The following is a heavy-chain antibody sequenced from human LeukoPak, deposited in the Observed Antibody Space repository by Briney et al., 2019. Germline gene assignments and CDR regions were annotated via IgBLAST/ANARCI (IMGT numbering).Heavy chain of an antibody. Sequence: GGSLRLSCAASGFTFSSCWMSWVRQAPGKGLEWVANIKKDGSEKYYVDSVKGRFTISRDNAKNSLYLQMNSLRAEDTAVYYCARGASYYRYWGQGTLVTVSS. CDR3: ARGASYYRY. V-gene: IGHV3-7*01. CDR2: IKKDGSEK. CDR1: GFTFSSCW. J-gene: IGHJ4*02. D-gene: IGHD1-26*01.